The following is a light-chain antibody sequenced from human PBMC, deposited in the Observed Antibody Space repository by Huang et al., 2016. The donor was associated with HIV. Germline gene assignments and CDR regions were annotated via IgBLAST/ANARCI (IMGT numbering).Light chain of an antibody. CDR1: QSVGGN. CDR3: QQYNNWHLT. V-gene: IGKV3-15*01. J-gene: IGKJ4*01. Sequence: IVMTRTPATLPVSPGGRATLSCRASQSVGGNMAWYQQKPGQAPRLIIYGSTTRAAGVPARFSGSGSGTDFTLTIYNLQSEDFAVYYCQQYNNWHLTFGGGTTV. CDR2: GST.